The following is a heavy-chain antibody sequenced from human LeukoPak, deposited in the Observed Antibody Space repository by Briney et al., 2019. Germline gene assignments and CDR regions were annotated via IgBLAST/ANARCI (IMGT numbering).Heavy chain of an antibody. J-gene: IGHJ5*02. V-gene: IGHV4-39*07. CDR1: GGSISSSSYY. CDR3: ARASVTVAFDP. Sequence: SETLSLTCTVSGGSISSSSYYWGWIRQPPGKGLEWIGSIYYSGSTYYNPSLKSRVTISVDTSKNQFSLKLSSVTAADTAVYYCARASVTVAFDPWGQGTLVAVSS. D-gene: IGHD2-21*01. CDR2: IYYSGST.